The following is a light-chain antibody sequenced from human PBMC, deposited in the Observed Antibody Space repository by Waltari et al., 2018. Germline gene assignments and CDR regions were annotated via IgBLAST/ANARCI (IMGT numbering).Light chain of an antibody. CDR2: EVY. J-gene: IGLJ2*01. CDR1: SSDVGGYYF. Sequence: QSALTQPASVSGSPGQSITISCTGTSSDVGGYYFVSWSQQDPGKAPTLIIYEVYNRPSGVSNRFSGSKSGNRASLTISGLQTEDEADYYCSSYTSRGTLVFGGGTKLTVL. CDR3: SSYTSRGTLV. V-gene: IGLV2-14*01.